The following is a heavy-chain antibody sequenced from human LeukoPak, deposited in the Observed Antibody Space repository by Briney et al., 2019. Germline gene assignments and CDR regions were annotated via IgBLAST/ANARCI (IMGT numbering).Heavy chain of an antibody. V-gene: IGHV4-39*01. J-gene: IGHJ4*02. CDR3: ARLEYYYQHRFDY. Sequence: PSETLSLTCTVSGGSISSSSYSWGWIRRPPGKGLEWIGRIYYSGSTYYNPSLKSRVTISVDTSKNQFSLKLSSVTAADTAVYYCARLEYYYQHRFDYWGQGTLVTVSS. CDR2: IYYSGST. CDR1: GGSISSSSYS. D-gene: IGHD3-10*01.